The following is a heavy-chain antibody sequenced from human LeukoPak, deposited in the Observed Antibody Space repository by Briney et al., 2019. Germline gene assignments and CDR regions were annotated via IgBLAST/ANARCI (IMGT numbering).Heavy chain of an antibody. D-gene: IGHD6-13*01. Sequence: GGSLRLSCAASGFTFDDYAMHWVCQAPGKGLEWVSLISGDGGSTYYADSVKGRFTISRDNSKNSLYLQMNSLRTEDTALYYCAKASGYSSSWYSSAPYYFDYWGQGTLVTVSS. CDR3: AKASGYSSSWYSSAPYYFDY. CDR2: ISGDGGST. J-gene: IGHJ4*02. CDR1: GFTFDDYA. V-gene: IGHV3-43*02.